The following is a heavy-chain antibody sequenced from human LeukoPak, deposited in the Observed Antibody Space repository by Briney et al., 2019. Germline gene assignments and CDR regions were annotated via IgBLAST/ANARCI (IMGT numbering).Heavy chain of an antibody. CDR3: ARGRAGNYYNHNDY. CDR2: ISGDGSIT. V-gene: IGHV3-74*01. J-gene: IGHJ4*01. Sequence: PGGSLRLSCAASGFTFSSYAMTWVRQAPGKGLEWVSRISGDGSITAYADSVKGRFTISRDNAKNTLYLQMNSLRAEDTAVYYCARGRAGNYYNHNDYWGQGTLVTVSS. D-gene: IGHD3-10*01. CDR1: GFTFSSYA.